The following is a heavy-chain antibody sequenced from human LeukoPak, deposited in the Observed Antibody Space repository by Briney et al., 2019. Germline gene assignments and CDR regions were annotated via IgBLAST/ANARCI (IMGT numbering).Heavy chain of an antibody. V-gene: IGHV1-8*01. CDR1: GYTFTSYD. CDR3: ARGPRAFYSSGWYTKKYYFDY. CDR2: MNPNSSNT. J-gene: IGHJ4*02. D-gene: IGHD6-19*01. Sequence: GASVKVSCKASGYTFTSYDINWVRQVTGQGLEWMGWMNPNSSNTGYAQKFQGRVTMTRNTSISTAYMELSSLRSEDTAVYYCARGPRAFYSSGWYTKKYYFDYWGQGTLVTVSS.